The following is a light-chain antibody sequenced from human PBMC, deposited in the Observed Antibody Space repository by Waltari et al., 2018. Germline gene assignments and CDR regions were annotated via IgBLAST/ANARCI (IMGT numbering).Light chain of an antibody. CDR2: AAS. J-gene: IGKJ1*01. CDR1: QTISRY. Sequence: DIQMTQSPSSLSASVGDRVTITCRASQTISRYLNWYQQKPGKAPNLLIYAASSLQSGVPSTFSGSGSGRDVTLIITGLQPEDFATYYCQQTYSFTRTFGQGTKVEIK. CDR3: QQTYSFTRT. V-gene: IGKV1-39*01.